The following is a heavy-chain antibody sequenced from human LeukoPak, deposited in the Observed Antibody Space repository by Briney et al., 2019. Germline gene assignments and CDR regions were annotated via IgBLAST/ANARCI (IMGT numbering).Heavy chain of an antibody. D-gene: IGHD5-18*01. J-gene: IGHJ4*02. V-gene: IGHV3-7*01. CDR3: ARGYPFDY. CDR2: IKQDGSEK. CDR1: GSTFSSYW. Sequence: GGSLRLSCAASGSTFSSYWMSWVRQAPGKGLEWVANIKQDGSEKYYVDSVKGRFTISRDNAKNSLYLQMNSLRAEDTAVYYCARGYPFDYWGQGTLVTVSS.